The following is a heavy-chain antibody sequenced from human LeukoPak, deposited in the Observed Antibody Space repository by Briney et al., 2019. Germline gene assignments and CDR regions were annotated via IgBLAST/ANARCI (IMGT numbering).Heavy chain of an antibody. Sequence: GGSLRLSCAASGFTFSSYAMHWVRQAPGKGLEWVAVISYDGSNKYYADSVKGRFTISRDNSKNTLYLHMNSLRAEDTAVYYCARAARPYGDYLGDYWGQGTLVTVSS. D-gene: IGHD4-17*01. J-gene: IGHJ4*02. CDR1: GFTFSSYA. CDR2: ISYDGSNK. CDR3: ARAARPYGDYLGDY. V-gene: IGHV3-30*04.